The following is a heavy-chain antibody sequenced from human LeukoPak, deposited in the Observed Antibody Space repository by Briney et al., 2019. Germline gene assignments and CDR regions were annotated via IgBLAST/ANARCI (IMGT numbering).Heavy chain of an antibody. J-gene: IGHJ4*02. V-gene: IGHV3-23*01. CDR2: ISGSSGST. D-gene: IGHD3-3*01. CDR1: GFTFSSYA. CDR3: ARGAVLRFLEWAPRAYYFDY. Sequence: GGSLRLSCAASGFTFSSYAMSWVRQAPGKGLEWVSAISGSSGSTYYADSVKGRFTISRDNSKNTLYLQMNSLRAEDTAVYYCARGAVLRFLEWAPRAYYFDYWGQGTLVTVSS.